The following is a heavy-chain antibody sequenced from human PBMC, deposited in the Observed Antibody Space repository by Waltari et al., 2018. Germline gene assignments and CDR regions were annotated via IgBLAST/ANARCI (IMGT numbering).Heavy chain of an antibody. CDR2: ISSSSNYI. D-gene: IGHD2-2*01. Sequence: EVQLVESGGGLVKPGGSLRLSCAASGFTFSSYSMNWVRQAPGKGLEWGSSISSSSNYIDYADSVKGRFTIFRDNAKHSLFLQMNSLRAEDTAVYYCARDFTSWGFDYWGQGTLVTVSS. CDR1: GFTFSSYS. V-gene: IGHV3-21*01. J-gene: IGHJ4*02. CDR3: ARDFTSWGFDY.